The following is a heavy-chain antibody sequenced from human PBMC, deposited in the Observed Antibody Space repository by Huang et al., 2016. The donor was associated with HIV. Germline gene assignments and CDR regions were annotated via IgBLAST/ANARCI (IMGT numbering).Heavy chain of an antibody. D-gene: IGHD5-18*01. CDR1: EGTFSSYS. J-gene: IGHJ4*02. CDR2: IIRIFGTT. Sequence: VQLIQSGAEVKKTGSSVRVSCRASEGTFSSYSIDWMRQAPGQGLEWMGGIIRIFGTTTYAQKFQGRVSIAADESTSTAYMDLNSLRSEDTAVYYCARAALVNNQYFDYWGQGTLVTVSS. CDR3: ARAALVNNQYFDY. V-gene: IGHV1-69*13.